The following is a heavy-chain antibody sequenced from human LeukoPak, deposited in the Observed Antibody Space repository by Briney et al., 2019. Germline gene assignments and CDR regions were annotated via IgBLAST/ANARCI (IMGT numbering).Heavy chain of an antibody. Sequence: PGGSLRLSCAASGFTVSSNYMSWVRQAPGKGLEWVSAISGSGGSTYYADSVKGRFTISRDNSKNTLYLQMNSLRAEDTAVYYCAKDPGITMIVVVTAFDIWGQGTMVTVSS. CDR3: AKDPGITMIVVVTAFDI. CDR2: ISGSGGST. J-gene: IGHJ3*02. CDR1: GFTVSSNY. V-gene: IGHV3-23*01. D-gene: IGHD3-22*01.